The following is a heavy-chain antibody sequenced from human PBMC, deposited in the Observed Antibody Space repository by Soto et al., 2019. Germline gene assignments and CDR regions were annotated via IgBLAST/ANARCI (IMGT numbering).Heavy chain of an antibody. CDR2: IGGSGGDT. CDR1: GFPFSTYA. D-gene: IGHD3-3*01. CDR3: ARRSWRGRADY. V-gene: IGHV3-23*01. Sequence: GGSLRLSCAASGFPFSTYAMSWVRQAPGKGLEWVSGIGGSGGDTFYADSVKGRFTVSRDNAENTLSLELNSLRVEDTAIYYCARRSWRGRADYWGQGILVTVSS. J-gene: IGHJ4*02.